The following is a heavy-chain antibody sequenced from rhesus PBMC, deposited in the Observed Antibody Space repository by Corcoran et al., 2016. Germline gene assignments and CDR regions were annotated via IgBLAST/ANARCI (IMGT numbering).Heavy chain of an antibody. CDR1: GFTVDVYA. CDR3: TRGFDY. Sequence: EVQLVESGGALAQPGGSLRLSCAASGFTVDVYAMHMVRQAPGKGLEWVSRISWNGGAIYYAASLKGRFTISRDNAKNSLFLKMDRLRAEDTAVYYCTRGFDYWGQGVLVTVSS. V-gene: IGHV3-134*01. CDR2: ISWNGGAI. J-gene: IGHJ4*01.